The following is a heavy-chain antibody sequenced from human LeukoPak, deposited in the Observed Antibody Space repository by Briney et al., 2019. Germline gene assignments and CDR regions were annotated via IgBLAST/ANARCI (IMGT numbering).Heavy chain of an antibody. V-gene: IGHV3-53*01. J-gene: IGHJ4*02. CDR1: GFTVSSNY. CDR3: ARGRFMDFDY. Sequence: GGSLRLSCAASGFTVSSNYMSWVRQAPGKGLEWVSVSYGGGSSYYADSVKGRFTISRDNSKNTLYLQMNTLRAEDTAVYFCARGRFMDFDYWGQGTLVTVSS. CDR2: SYGGGSS. D-gene: IGHD3-3*01.